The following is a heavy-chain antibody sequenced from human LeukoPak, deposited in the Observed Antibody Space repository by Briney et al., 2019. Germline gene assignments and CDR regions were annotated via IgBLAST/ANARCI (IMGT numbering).Heavy chain of an antibody. CDR3: AKDQGPYSSWVECIDY. V-gene: IGHV3-23*01. CDR2: ISGGGGST. D-gene: IGHD6-6*01. CDR1: GFTFSSYG. Sequence: PGGSLRLSCAASGFTFSSYGMSWVRQAPGKGLEWVSGISGGGGSTYYADSVKGRFIISRDNSKNTLYLQMNSLRAEDTALYYCAKDQGPYSSWVECIDYWGQGTLVTVSS. J-gene: IGHJ4*02.